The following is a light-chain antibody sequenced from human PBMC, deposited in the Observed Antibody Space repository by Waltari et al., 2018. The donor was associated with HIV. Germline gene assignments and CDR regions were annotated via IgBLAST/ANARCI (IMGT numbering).Light chain of an antibody. J-gene: IGKJ2*01. V-gene: IGKV3-15*01. CDR1: QGVGSN. Sequence: DIVMTQSPAILSVSPGDRVTLSCRASQGVGSNLAWYQQKVGQAPRLLIYGAATRAAEIPVRFSGSGSGTDFTLTIDSLQSEDFVTYYCQQYNIRPRGNTFGQGTKLQIK. CDR3: QQYNIRPRGNT. CDR2: GAA.